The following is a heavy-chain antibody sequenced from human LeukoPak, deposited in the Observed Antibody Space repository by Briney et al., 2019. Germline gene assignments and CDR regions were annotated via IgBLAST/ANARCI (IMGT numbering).Heavy chain of an antibody. CDR1: GFTFSSCG. V-gene: IGHV3-30*03. Sequence: GRSLRLSCAASGFTFSSCGMHWVRQAPGKGLEWVAFISYDGSYKYYADSVKGRFTISRDNSKNTLYLQMNSLRAEDTAVYYCARVAGNGMGVWGQGTTVTVSS. CDR2: ISYDGSYK. CDR3: ARVAGNGMGV. D-gene: IGHD6-19*01. J-gene: IGHJ6*02.